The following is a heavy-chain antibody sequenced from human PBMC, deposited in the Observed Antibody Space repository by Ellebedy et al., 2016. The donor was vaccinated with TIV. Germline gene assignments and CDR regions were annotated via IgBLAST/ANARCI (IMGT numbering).Heavy chain of an antibody. CDR2: ITDSGGNT. D-gene: IGHD4-23*01. CDR1: GLTFSSHA. CDR3: ARDPVGVGPAFDV. V-gene: IGHV3-23*01. J-gene: IGHJ3*01. Sequence: GESLKISCAASGLTFSSHAMSWVRQAPGKGLEWVSSITDSGGNTYYADSVKGRFTIFRDNSKDTLYLQVNSLRAEDTAIYYCARDPVGVGPAFDVWGQGTMVTVSS.